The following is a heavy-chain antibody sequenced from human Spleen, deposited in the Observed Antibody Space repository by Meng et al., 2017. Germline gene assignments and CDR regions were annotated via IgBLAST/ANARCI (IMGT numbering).Heavy chain of an antibody. Sequence: SETLSLTCTVSGGSISSSSYYWGWIRQPPGKGLEWIGSIYYSGSTYYNPSLKSRVTISVDTSKNQFSLKLSSVTAADTALYYCARELTTMHWFGPWGQGALVTVSS. D-gene: IGHD4-11*01. CDR3: ARELTTMHWFGP. V-gene: IGHV4-39*07. CDR1: GGSISSSSYY. CDR2: IYYSGST. J-gene: IGHJ5*02.